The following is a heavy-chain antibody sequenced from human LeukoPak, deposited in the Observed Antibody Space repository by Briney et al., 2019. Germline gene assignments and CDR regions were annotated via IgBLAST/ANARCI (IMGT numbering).Heavy chain of an antibody. D-gene: IGHD3-22*01. V-gene: IGHV1-3*01. Sequence: ASVKVSCKASGYTFTSYGISWVRQAPGQGLEWMGWINAGNGNTKYSQKFRGRVTITRDTSASTAYMELSSLRSEDTAVYYCARGSSGYPRYFDYWGQGTLVTVSS. CDR3: ARGSSGYPRYFDY. CDR2: INAGNGNT. J-gene: IGHJ4*02. CDR1: GYTFTSYG.